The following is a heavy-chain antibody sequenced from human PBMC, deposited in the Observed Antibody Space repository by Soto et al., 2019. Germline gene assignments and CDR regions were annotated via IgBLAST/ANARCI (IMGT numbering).Heavy chain of an antibody. Sequence: ASVKVSCKTSGYTFTDYGISWVRQAPGQGLEWMGWTSTAHADIGYAQKFQGRVTMTKDTSTSTSFMELRSLRSDDTAIYYCARDLAYIREYWGQGTQVTVSS. D-gene: IGHD3-10*01. V-gene: IGHV1-18*01. CDR1: GYTFTDYG. CDR3: ARDLAYIREY. CDR2: TSTAHADI. J-gene: IGHJ4*02.